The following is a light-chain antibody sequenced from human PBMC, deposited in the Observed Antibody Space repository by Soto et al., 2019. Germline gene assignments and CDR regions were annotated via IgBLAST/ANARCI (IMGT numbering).Light chain of an antibody. CDR1: QNINKW. J-gene: IGKJ1*01. Sequence: DIQMTQSPSTLSASVGDRVVITCRASQNINKWLAWYQQKPGKAPKFLIYDASTLETGVPSRFSGSGSGTEITLTISSLQPDDFATFYCQQYDTFPRTFGQGTKVDIK. CDR3: QQYDTFPRT. CDR2: DAS. V-gene: IGKV1-5*01.